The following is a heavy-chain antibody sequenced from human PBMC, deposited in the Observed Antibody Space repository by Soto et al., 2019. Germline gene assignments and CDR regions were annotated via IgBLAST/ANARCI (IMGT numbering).Heavy chain of an antibody. Sequence: SETLSLTCTVSGGSMRNYFWTWIRQPPGKGLEWIGYIHYSGTTSFFPSYNPSLRSRVTISEDTSKKQFSLKLLSVTTADTAVYFCAAGEASSRNLAPYYLDFWGQGTLVTVSS. CDR3: AAGEASSRNLAPYYLDF. J-gene: IGHJ4*02. CDR1: GGSMRNYF. CDR2: IHYSGTT. D-gene: IGHD6-13*01. V-gene: IGHV4-59*01.